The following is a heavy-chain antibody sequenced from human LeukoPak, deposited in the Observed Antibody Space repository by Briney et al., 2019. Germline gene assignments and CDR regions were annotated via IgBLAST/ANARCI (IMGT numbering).Heavy chain of an antibody. V-gene: IGHV1-46*01. Sequence: GASVKVSCKASGYTFTSYGISWVRQAPGQGLEWMGIINPSGGSTSYAQKFQGRVTMTRDTSTSTVYMELSSLRSEDTAVYYCARPAGGQPHVGFDIWGQGTMVTVSS. CDR3: ARPAGGQPHVGFDI. CDR1: GYTFTSYG. D-gene: IGHD3-10*01. J-gene: IGHJ3*02. CDR2: INPSGGST.